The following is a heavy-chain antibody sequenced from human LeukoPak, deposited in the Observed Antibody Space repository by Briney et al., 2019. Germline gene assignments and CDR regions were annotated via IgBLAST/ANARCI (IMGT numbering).Heavy chain of an antibody. CDR1: GFTFSSYS. CDR3: AKDQWAVAGIYDAFDM. V-gene: IGHV3-30*02. Sequence: GGSLRLSCAASGFTFSSYSMHWVRQAPGKGLEWVALIRYDGSNKDYEDSVKGRFTISRDNSKNTLYLQMNSLRAEDTAIYYCAKDQWAVAGIYDAFDMWGQGTMVIVSS. CDR2: IRYDGSNK. D-gene: IGHD6-19*01. J-gene: IGHJ3*02.